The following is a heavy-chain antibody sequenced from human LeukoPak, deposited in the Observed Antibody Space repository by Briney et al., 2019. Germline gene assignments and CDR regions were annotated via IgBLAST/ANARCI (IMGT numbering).Heavy chain of an antibody. V-gene: IGHV3-23*01. J-gene: IGHJ4*02. Sequence: GGSLRLPCAASGFTFSTYAMSWVRQAPGKGLEWVSAIGRSAGSTYYADSVKGRFTISRDNSKNTLYLQMNSLRAEDTAVYYCTLRFGEIDYWGQGTLVTVSS. D-gene: IGHD3-16*01. CDR3: TLRFGEIDY. CDR1: GFTFSTYA. CDR2: IGRSAGST.